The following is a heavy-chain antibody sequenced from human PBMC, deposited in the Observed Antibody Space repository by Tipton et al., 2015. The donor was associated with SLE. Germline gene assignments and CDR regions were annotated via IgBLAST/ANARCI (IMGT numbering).Heavy chain of an antibody. Sequence: SLRLSCAASGFTFSSYSMNWVRQAPGKGLEWVSSISSSSSYIYYAGSVKGRFTISRDNAKNSLYLQMNSLRAEDTAVYYCARDEGIAAAGSGYWGQGTLVTVSS. CDR1: GFTFSSYS. CDR3: ARDEGIAAAGSGY. V-gene: IGHV3-21*01. D-gene: IGHD6-13*01. J-gene: IGHJ4*02. CDR2: ISSSSSYI.